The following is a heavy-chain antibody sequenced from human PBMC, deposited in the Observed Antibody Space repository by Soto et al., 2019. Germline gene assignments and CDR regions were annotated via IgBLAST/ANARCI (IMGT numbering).Heavy chain of an antibody. D-gene: IGHD2-2*01. V-gene: IGHV1-46*01. J-gene: IGHJ4*02. CDR3: AREGYCSSTSCSFDY. Sequence: ASVKVCCKSSGYTFTSYYMHLFRHSPGQWLECMGIINPSGGSTSYAQKFQGRVTMTRDTSTSTVYMELSSLRSEDTAVYYCAREGYCSSTSCSFDYWGQGTLVTVSS. CDR2: INPSGGST. CDR1: GYTFTSYY.